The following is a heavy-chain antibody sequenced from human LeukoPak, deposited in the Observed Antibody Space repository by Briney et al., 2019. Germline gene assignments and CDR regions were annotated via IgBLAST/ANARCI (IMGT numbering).Heavy chain of an antibody. V-gene: IGHV1-2*02. J-gene: IGHJ4*02. D-gene: IGHD3-22*01. CDR1: GYTFTGYY. Sequence: ASVKVSCKASGYTFTGYYMHWVRQAPGQGLEWMGWINPNSGGTNYAQKFQGRVTMTRDTSISTAYMELSRLRSDDTAVYYCAGGSDSSGYYYDYWGQGTLVTVSS. CDR3: AGGSDSSGYYYDY. CDR2: INPNSGGT.